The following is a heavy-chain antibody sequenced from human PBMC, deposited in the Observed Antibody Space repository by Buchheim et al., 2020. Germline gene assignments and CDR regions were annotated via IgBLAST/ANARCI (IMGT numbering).Heavy chain of an antibody. CDR3: ARDHSGTPGIYGMDV. V-gene: IGHV3-21*01. Sequence: EVQLMESGGGLVKPGGSLRLSCAASGFTFSSYSMNWVRQAPGKGLEWVSSISSSSSYIYYADSVKGRFTISRDNAKNSLYLQMNSLRAEDTAVYYCARDHSGTPGIYGMDVWGQGTT. CDR1: GFTFSSYS. D-gene: IGHD1-1*01. J-gene: IGHJ6*02. CDR2: ISSSSSYI.